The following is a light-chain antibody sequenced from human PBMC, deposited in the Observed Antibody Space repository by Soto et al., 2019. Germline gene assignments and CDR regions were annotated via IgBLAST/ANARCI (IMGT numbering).Light chain of an antibody. CDR1: QSISSW. J-gene: IGKJ1*01. CDR3: QQYRT. Sequence: DIQMTQSHSTLSASVGDRVTITCRASQSISSWLAGYQQKTGKAPKLLIYKASSLESGVPSRFRGSGSGTEFTLTISSLQPDDFATYYCQQYRTFGQGTKVEIK. V-gene: IGKV1-5*03. CDR2: KAS.